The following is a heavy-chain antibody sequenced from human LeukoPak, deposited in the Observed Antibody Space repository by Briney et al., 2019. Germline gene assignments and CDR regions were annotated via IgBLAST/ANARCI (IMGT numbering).Heavy chain of an antibody. CDR2: VSYDGGNT. V-gene: IGHV3-33*01. D-gene: IGHD2-8*02. J-gene: IGHJ4*02. CDR3: VRDVGVGTGIYYYFDY. Sequence: GGSLRLSCAASGFTFGSYAMHWVRQAPGKGLEWVGPVSYDGGNTYYGDSVRGRFSISRDNSKNTVYLQMNSPRADDSAVYYCVRDVGVGTGIYYYFDYWGQGTLVTVSS. CDR1: GFTFGSYA.